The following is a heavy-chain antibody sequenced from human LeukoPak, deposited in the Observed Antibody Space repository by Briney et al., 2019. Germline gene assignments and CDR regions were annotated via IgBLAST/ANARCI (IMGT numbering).Heavy chain of an antibody. D-gene: IGHD6-19*01. J-gene: IGHJ4*02. V-gene: IGHV5-51*01. CDR2: IYPGDSDT. Sequence: GESLQISCKGSGYSFTSYWISWVRQMPGKGLEWMGIIYPGDSDTRYSPSFQGQVTISADKSISTAYLQWGSLKASDTAMYYCARHVGSGWSTFDYWGQGTLVTVSS. CDR1: GYSFTSYW. CDR3: ARHVGSGWSTFDY.